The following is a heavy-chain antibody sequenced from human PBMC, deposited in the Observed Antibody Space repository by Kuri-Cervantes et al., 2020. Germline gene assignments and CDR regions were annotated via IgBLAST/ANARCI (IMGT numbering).Heavy chain of an antibody. CDR2: IKQDGSEK. V-gene: IGHV3-7*01. D-gene: IGHD4-17*01. CDR1: GFTFSSYW. J-gene: IGHJ3*02. Sequence: GGSLRLSCAASGFTFSSYWKSCVRQLPGKGLEWVANIKQDGSEKYYVDSVTGRFTISRDNSKNTLYLQMDSLRAEDTAVYYCARERDYYFDIWGQGTMVTVSS. CDR3: ARERDYYFDI.